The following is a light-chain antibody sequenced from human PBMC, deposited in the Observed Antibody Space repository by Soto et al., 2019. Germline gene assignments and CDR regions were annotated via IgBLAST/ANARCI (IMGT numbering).Light chain of an antibody. J-gene: IGKJ1*01. V-gene: IGKV3-15*01. CDR1: QSVSSD. CDR2: GAS. Sequence: EIVMTQSPATLSVSPGARAPLSCRASQSVSSDLAWYHQKPGQAPRLLIYGASTRATGIPARFSGSGSGTEFTLTINSLQSEDFAVYYCQQYNNWPRTFGQGTKV. CDR3: QQYNNWPRT.